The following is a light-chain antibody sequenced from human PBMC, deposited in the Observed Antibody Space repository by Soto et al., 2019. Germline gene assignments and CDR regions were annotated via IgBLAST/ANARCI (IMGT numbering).Light chain of an antibody. CDR2: AAS. CDR1: QGISNY. J-gene: IGKJ1*01. Sequence: DIQLTQSPSSLSASVGERATLTCRASQGISNYLAWYQQKPGKVPKLLIYAASTLQSGVPSRFSGSGSGTDFTLTISSLQPDDFATYYCQQYHSYRTFGQGTKVDIK. V-gene: IGKV1-27*01. CDR3: QQYHSYRT.